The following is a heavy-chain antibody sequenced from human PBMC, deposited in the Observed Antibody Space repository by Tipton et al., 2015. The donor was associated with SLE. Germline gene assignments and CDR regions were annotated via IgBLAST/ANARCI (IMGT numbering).Heavy chain of an antibody. CDR1: GFTFSHFG. J-gene: IGHJ6*02. V-gene: IGHV3-30*02. CDR3: AKDLAWFREVLRRNNHAMDV. Sequence: SLRLSCLASGFTFSHFGMHWVRQAPGKGPQWVTFIRYDGGIKYYEDSVKGRFTISRDNYRNTLYLQMNSLRAEDTAVYYCAKDLAWFREVLRRNNHAMDVWGQGTSVTVSS. D-gene: IGHD3-10*01. CDR2: IRYDGGIK.